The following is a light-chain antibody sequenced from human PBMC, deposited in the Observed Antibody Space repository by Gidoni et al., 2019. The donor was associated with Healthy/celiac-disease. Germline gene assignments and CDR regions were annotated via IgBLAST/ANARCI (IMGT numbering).Light chain of an antibody. V-gene: IGKV3-20*01. CDR2: GAS. J-gene: IGKJ5*01. CDR1: QSVSSSY. Sequence: EIVLPQSPCPLSLSPGESATLSCRASQSVSSSYLAWYQQKPGQAPRLLIYGASSRATGIPDRFSGSGSGTDFTLTISRLEPEDFAVYYCQQYGSSPPITFGQXTRLEIK. CDR3: QQYGSSPPIT.